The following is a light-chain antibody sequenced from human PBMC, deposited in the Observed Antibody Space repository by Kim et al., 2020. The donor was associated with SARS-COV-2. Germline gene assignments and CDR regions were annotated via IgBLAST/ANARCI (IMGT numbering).Light chain of an antibody. V-gene: IGKV3-15*01. Sequence: EIVMTQSPATLSVSPGERATLSCRASQSVSSNLAWYQQKPGQAPRLLIYGASTRATGIPARFSGSGSGTEFTLTISSLQSEDFAVYYWQKYNNWPRGKFGQGTKVDIK. CDR2: GAS. J-gene: IGKJ1*01. CDR3: QKYNNWPRGK. CDR1: QSVSSN.